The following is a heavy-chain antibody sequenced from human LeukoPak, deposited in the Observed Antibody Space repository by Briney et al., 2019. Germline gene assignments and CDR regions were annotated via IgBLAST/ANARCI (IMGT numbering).Heavy chain of an antibody. CDR3: ARALYCSGGSCYFDY. Sequence: SETLSLTCAVSGGSISSGGYSWSWIRQPPGKGLEWIGYIYHSGSTYYNPSLKSRVTISVDRSKNQFSLKLSSVTAADTAVYYCARALYCSGGSCYFDYWGQGTLVTVSS. D-gene: IGHD2-15*01. CDR1: GGSISSGGYS. J-gene: IGHJ4*02. CDR2: IYHSGST. V-gene: IGHV4-30-2*01.